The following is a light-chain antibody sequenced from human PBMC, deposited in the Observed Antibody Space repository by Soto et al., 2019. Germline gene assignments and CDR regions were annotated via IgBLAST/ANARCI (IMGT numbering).Light chain of an antibody. CDR1: QSISSW. CDR3: QQYNSYSRT. J-gene: IGKJ1*01. CDR2: KAS. V-gene: IGKV1-5*03. Sequence: DIQMTQSPSTLSASVGDRVTITCRASQSISSWLAWYQQKPGKAPKLLIYKASSLESGVPSRFSGSGSGTEFTLTISSLQPDDFAPYYCQQYNSYSRTFGQGNKVDIK.